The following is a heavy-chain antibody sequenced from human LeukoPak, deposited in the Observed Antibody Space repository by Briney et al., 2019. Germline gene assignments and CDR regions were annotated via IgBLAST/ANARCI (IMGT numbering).Heavy chain of an antibody. D-gene: IGHD5-18*01. J-gene: IGHJ4*02. CDR1: GGSISSSSYY. V-gene: IGHV4-39*01. Sequence: SETLSPTCTVSGGSISSSSYYWGWIRQPPGKGLEWIGSIYYSGSTYYNPSLKSRVTISVDTSKNQFSLKLSSVTAADTAVYYCARGGISVDTAMVDWGQGTLVTVSS. CDR3: ARGGISVDTAMVD. CDR2: IYYSGST.